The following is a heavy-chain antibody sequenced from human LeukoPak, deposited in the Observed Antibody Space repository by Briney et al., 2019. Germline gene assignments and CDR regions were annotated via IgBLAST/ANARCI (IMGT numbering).Heavy chain of an antibody. D-gene: IGHD6-13*01. Sequence: LGGSLRLSCAASGFTFSRNWMHWVRQAPGKVLLWVSRISSDSSSTTYVDSVKGRFTISRDNARSTLYLQMDSLTAEDTAVYYCARDRGPYSRGEAGFDCWGQGTLVTVSS. CDR2: ISSDSSST. CDR3: ARDRGPYSRGEAGFDC. V-gene: IGHV3-74*01. J-gene: IGHJ4*02. CDR1: GFTFSRNW.